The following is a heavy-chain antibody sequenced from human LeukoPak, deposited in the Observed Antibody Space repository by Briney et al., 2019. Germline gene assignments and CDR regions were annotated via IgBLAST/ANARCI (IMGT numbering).Heavy chain of an antibody. Sequence: AASVKVSFKASGYTFTSYYMHWVRQAPGQGLEWMGIINPSGGSTSYAQKFQGRVTMTRDTSTSTVYMELSSLRSEDTAVYYCARTGDSSSPFDDEYYFDYWGQGTLVTVSS. CDR2: INPSGGST. D-gene: IGHD6-6*01. CDR1: GYTFTSYY. J-gene: IGHJ4*02. V-gene: IGHV1-46*01. CDR3: ARTGDSSSPFDDEYYFDY.